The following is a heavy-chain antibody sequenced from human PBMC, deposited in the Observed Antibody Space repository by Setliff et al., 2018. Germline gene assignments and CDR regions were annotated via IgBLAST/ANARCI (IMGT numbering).Heavy chain of an antibody. V-gene: IGHV3-48*01. CDR3: ARDKLPYGVLIGNYMDL. CDR2: MSAMGITF. CDR1: GFNLRTSS. Sequence: SCAASGFNLRTSSMNWVRQAPGKGLEWIAFMSAMGITFYYADSVKGRFTISRDRVKNSLYLQLGRLRVDDTAIYYCARDKLPYGVLIGNYMDLWGKGTTVTVSS. D-gene: IGHD2-8*01. J-gene: IGHJ6*03.